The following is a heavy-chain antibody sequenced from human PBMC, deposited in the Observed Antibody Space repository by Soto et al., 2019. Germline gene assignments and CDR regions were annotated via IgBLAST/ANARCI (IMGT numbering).Heavy chain of an antibody. CDR1: GGSISSGGYY. D-gene: IGHD6-19*01. CDR3: ARAYQAPDIAVAGTGWFDP. V-gene: IGHV4-31*03. Sequence: QVQLQESGPGLVKPSQTLSLTCTVSGGSISSGGYYWSWIRQHPGKGLEWIGYIYYSGSTYYNPSHKIRVTISVDTSKTQFSLKLSSVTAADTAVYYCARAYQAPDIAVAGTGWFDPWGQGTLVTVSS. CDR2: IYYSGST. J-gene: IGHJ5*02.